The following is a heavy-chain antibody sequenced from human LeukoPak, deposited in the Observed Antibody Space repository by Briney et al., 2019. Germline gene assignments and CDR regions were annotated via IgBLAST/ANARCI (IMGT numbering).Heavy chain of an antibody. CDR1: GFTFCSYW. CDR3: ARGEMVQVY. J-gene: IGHJ4*02. V-gene: IGHV3-74*01. Sequence: GGSLRLSCVASGFTFCSYWMHWVRQAPGKGLVWVSRINTDGSTTSYADSVKGRFTISRDNAKNTLYLQMNSLRADDTAVYYCARGEMVQVYWGQGTLVTVSS. D-gene: IGHD5-24*01. CDR2: INTDGSTT.